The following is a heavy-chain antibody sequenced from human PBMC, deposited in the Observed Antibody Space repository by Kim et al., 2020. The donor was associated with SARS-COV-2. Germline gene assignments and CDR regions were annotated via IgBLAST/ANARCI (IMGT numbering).Heavy chain of an antibody. CDR2: ISGSGGST. J-gene: IGHJ4*02. Sequence: GGSLRLSCAASGFTFSSYAMSWVRQAPGKGLEWVSAISGSGGSTYYADSVKGRFTISRDNSKNTLYLQMNSLRAEDTAVYYCAKDIGRTFYSKSSRPSDPASDYWGQGTLVTVSS. CDR1: GFTFSSYA. D-gene: IGHD6-13*01. V-gene: IGHV3-23*01. CDR3: AKDIGRTFYSKSSRPSDPASDY.